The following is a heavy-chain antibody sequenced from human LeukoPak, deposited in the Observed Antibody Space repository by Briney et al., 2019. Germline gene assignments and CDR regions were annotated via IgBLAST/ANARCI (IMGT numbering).Heavy chain of an antibody. Sequence: GGSLRLSCAASRFTFSSYWMHWVRQAPGKGLVWVSHINSDGSSTSYADSVKGRFTISRDNAKNTLYLQMSSLRAEDTAVYYCASVAMKEPHDAFDIWGQGTMVTVSS. CDR3: ASVAMKEPHDAFDI. CDR2: INSDGSST. V-gene: IGHV3-74*01. J-gene: IGHJ3*02. CDR1: RFTFSSYW.